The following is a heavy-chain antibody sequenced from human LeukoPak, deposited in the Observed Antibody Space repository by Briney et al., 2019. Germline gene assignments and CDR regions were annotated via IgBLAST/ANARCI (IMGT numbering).Heavy chain of an antibody. CDR1: GYSFSSYW. CDR2: IYPGDSDT. CDR3: ARRGRFSSGWHFDY. J-gene: IGHJ4*02. V-gene: IGHV5-51*01. Sequence: GESLKISCKGSGYSFSSYWIGWVRQMPGKGLEWMGIIYPGDSDTRYSPSFQGQVTISVDTPISTAYLQWSSLKASDTAMYYCARRGRFSSGWHFDYWGQGTLVTVSS. D-gene: IGHD6-19*01.